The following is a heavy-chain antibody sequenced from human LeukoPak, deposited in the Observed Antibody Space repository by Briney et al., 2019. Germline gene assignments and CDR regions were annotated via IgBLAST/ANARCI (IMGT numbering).Heavy chain of an antibody. CDR3: ARELAAAGLFDY. CDR1: GFIFSNYW. Sequence: GESLSLSCAASGFIFSNYWMSWGRQPPGKGLEWVANIKQDGSEKYYVDSLKGRFTISRDNAKNSLYLQMNSLRAEDTAVYYCARELAAAGLFDYWGQGTLVTVSS. J-gene: IGHJ4*02. CDR2: IKQDGSEK. V-gene: IGHV3-7*01. D-gene: IGHD6-13*01.